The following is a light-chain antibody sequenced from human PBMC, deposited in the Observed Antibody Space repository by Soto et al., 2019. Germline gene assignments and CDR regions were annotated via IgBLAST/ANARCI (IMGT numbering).Light chain of an antibody. CDR2: GAS. V-gene: IGKV3-20*01. J-gene: IGKJ4*01. CDR3: HQYDSSPLT. CDR1: QSVSSSY. Sequence: EIVLTQSPGTLSLSPGERATLSCRASQSVSSSYLAWYRQKPGQAPRLLIYGASSRATGIPDRFSGSGSGTDFTLTISRLEPEDFAVYYCHQYDSSPLTFGGETKVEIK.